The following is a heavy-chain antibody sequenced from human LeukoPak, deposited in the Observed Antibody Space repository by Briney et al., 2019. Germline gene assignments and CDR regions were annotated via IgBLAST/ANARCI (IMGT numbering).Heavy chain of an antibody. CDR1: GGSTSSSSYY. J-gene: IGHJ1*01. D-gene: IGHD6-19*01. CDR2: IYYSGST. CDR3: ATWDPGGWFQH. Sequence: SETLSLTCTVSGGSTSSSSYYWGWIRQPPGKGLEWIGSIYYSGSTYYNPSLKSRVTISVDTSKNQFSLKLSSVTAADTAVYYCATWDPGGWFQHWGQGTLVTVSS. V-gene: IGHV4-39*01.